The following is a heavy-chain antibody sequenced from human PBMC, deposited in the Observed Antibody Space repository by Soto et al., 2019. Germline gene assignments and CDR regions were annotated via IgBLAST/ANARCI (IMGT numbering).Heavy chain of an antibody. V-gene: IGHV3-21*01. CDR2: IGTRSDI. J-gene: IGHJ6*02. CDR3: AREETAWPLAYGLDV. Sequence: LRLSCAASGFTFSSYSMHWVRQAPGKGLEWVSSIGTRSDIYYADSVKGRFTISRDNAKNSLSLQMNSMTAEDTAVYYCAREETAWPLAYGLDVWGQGTTVTVSS. CDR1: GFTFSSYS. D-gene: IGHD2-21*02.